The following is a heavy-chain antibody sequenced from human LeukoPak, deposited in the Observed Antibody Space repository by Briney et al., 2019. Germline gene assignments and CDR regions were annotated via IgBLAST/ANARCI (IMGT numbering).Heavy chain of an antibody. CDR2: ISHSGSTI. D-gene: IGHD6-13*01. V-gene: IGHV3-48*03. Sequence: PGGSLRLSCAASGFTFSTYEMNWVRQAPGKGLEWVSYISHSGSTIYYADSVKGRFTISRDNAKNSLYLQMNSLRAEDTAVYYCARVGYSITWYPYYFDYWGQGTLVTVSS. J-gene: IGHJ4*02. CDR1: GFTFSTYE. CDR3: ARVGYSITWYPYYFDY.